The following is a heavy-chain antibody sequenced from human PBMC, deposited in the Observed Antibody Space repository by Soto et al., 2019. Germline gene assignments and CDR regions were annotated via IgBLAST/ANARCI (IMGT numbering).Heavy chain of an antibody. D-gene: IGHD5-18*01. J-gene: IGHJ4*02. V-gene: IGHV1-69*13. CDR2: ITPIYPTT. CDR3: ARIPRYSFPTSDDLDS. Sequence: GASVKVSCKASGGTFYTYTFSWVLQAPGEGLEWMGSITPIYPTTNYAERFQGRLTITADGSTHTAYMDLTSLTSEDTAVYYCARIPRYSFPTSDDLDSWGQGTLVTVSS. CDR1: GGTFYTYT.